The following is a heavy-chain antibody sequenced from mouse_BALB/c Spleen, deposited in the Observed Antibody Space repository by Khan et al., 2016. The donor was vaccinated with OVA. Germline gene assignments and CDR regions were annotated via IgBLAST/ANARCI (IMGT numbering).Heavy chain of an antibody. CDR3: ARIKKIVATYFDY. CDR2: TNPTNGRT. J-gene: IGHJ2*01. D-gene: IGHD1-1*01. V-gene: IGHV1S81*02. Sequence: VQLQQSGAELVKAGASVKMSCKASGYTFTSYWMHWVKQRLGQGLEWFAETNPTNGRTYYNEKFKSKATLTVDKSSSTAYMLLSGPTFEDSALYYCARIKKIVATYFDYWGQGTTLTVSS. CDR1: GYTFTSYW.